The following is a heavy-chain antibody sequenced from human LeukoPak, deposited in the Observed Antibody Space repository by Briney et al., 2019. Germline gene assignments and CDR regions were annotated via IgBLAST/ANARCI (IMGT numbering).Heavy chain of an antibody. J-gene: IGHJ4*02. CDR1: GFSLSTSGMR. D-gene: IGHD6-13*01. CDR2: IDWDDDE. CDR3: ARIGQQLVLDY. Sequence: SGPALLKPTQTLTLTCTFSGFSLSTSGMRVRWIRQPPGKALEWLARIDWDDDEFYSTSLKTRLTISKDTSKNQVVLTMTNMDPVDTATYYCARIGQQLVLDYWGQGTLVTVSS. V-gene: IGHV2-70*04.